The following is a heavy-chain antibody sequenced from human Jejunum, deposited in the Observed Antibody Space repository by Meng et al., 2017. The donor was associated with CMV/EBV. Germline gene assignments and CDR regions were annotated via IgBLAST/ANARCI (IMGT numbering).Heavy chain of an antibody. CDR1: FSTYD. D-gene: IGHD1-26*01. V-gene: IGHV3-23*01. Sequence: FSTYDMNWVRQAPGKGLEWVSVISCSGGFTYYEDSVKGRFTISRDNSKNTLYLQMNSLRVEDTAVYYCAKAVSVRGELLPSFYFDSWGQGFLVTVSS. CDR2: ISCSGGFT. J-gene: IGHJ4*02. CDR3: AKAVSVRGELLPSFYFDS.